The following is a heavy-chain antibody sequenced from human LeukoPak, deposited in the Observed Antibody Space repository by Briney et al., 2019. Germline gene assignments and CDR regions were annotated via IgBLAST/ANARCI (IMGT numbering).Heavy chain of an antibody. J-gene: IGHJ4*02. CDR2: INSDGSST. Sequence: GGSLRLSCAASGFTFSSYWMSWVRQAPGKGLVWVSRINSDGSSTSYADSVKGRFTISRDNAKNTLYLQMNSLRAEDTAVYYCARENRDSSEIRPYYFDYWGQGTLVTVSS. CDR3: ARENRDSSEIRPYYFDY. CDR1: GFTFSSYW. D-gene: IGHD3-22*01. V-gene: IGHV3-74*01.